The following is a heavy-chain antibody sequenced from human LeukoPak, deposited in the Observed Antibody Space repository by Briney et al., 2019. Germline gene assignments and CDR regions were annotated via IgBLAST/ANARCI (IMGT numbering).Heavy chain of an antibody. CDR3: ARGRIGGWTDY. CDR2: IKTDGRST. D-gene: IGHD6-19*01. V-gene: IGHV3-74*01. CDR1: GFTFSDYW. Sequence: GGSLRLSCAASGFTFSDYWMRWVRQAPGKGLVWVSRIKTDGRSTNYADSVKGRFTISRDNAKNTLYLQMNSLRAEDTAVYYCARGRIGGWTDYWGQGTLVTVSS. J-gene: IGHJ4*02.